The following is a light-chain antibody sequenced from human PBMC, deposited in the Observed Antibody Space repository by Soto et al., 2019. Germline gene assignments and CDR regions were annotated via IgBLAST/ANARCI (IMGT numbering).Light chain of an antibody. V-gene: IGKV1-5*01. Sequence: DIQMTQSPSTLSASVGDRVTITCRASQSISSWLAWYQQKPGKAPKLLIYDASSLESGVPSRFSGNRSGTEFTLTISGLEPYDFATYYCQQYNSYLIIFGQGTRLEIK. CDR1: QSISSW. CDR3: QQYNSYLII. J-gene: IGKJ5*01. CDR2: DAS.